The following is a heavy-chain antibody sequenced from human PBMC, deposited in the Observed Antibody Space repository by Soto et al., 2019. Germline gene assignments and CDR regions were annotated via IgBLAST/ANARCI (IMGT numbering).Heavy chain of an antibody. Sequence: GASVKVSCEASGGTFSSYAISWVRQAPGQGLEWMGGIIPIFGTANYAQKFQGRVTITADKSTSTAYMELSSLRSEDTAVYYCATEINDSSGYRIDYWGQGTLVTVSS. CDR1: GGTFSSYA. D-gene: IGHD3-22*01. J-gene: IGHJ4*02. CDR3: ATEINDSSGYRIDY. V-gene: IGHV1-69*06. CDR2: IIPIFGTA.